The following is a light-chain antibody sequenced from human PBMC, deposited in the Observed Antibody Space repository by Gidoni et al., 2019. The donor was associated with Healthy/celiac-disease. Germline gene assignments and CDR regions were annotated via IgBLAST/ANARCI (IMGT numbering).Light chain of an antibody. J-gene: IGKJ1*01. CDR3: QQYNIYPWT. V-gene: IGKV1-5*01. CDR1: QSISSW. Sequence: DIQMNQSPSTLSASVGDRVTITCRASQSISSWFAWYQQKPGKAPKLLIYDSSSLESGVPFRFSGSGAGTEFTLTISSLQPDDFATYYCQQYNIYPWTFGQGTKVEIK. CDR2: DSS.